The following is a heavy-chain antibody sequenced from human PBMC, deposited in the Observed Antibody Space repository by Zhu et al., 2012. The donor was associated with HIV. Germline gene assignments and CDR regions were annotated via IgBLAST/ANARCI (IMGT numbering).Heavy chain of an antibody. V-gene: IGHV4-59*11. J-gene: IGHJ4*02. Sequence: QVQLRESGPGLVKPSETLSLTCSVSGGSTSSHYWSWIRQPPGKGLEWIGYVYYTGTTNYNPSLKSRVTISLDMSKNQFSLKLTSVTAADTAVYYCARLRDTSGYYYPFDYWGQGPWSPSPQ. CDR1: GGSTSSHY. D-gene: IGHD3-22*01. CDR3: ARLRDTSGYYYPFDY. CDR2: VYYTGTT.